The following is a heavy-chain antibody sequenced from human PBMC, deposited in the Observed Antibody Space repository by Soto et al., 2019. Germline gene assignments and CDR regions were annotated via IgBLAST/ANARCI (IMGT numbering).Heavy chain of an antibody. D-gene: IGHD2-15*01. CDR3: AGGDNYYAMGV. J-gene: IGHJ6*02. V-gene: IGHV3-30-3*01. Sequence: GGSLRLSCAASGFTLSNYIMHWVRQAPGKGLEWVAFISYDGSNNGYADSLKGRFTISRDNSKNTLYLQLSSLRPEDTAVYYCAGGDNYYAMGVWGQGTTVTVSS. CDR2: ISYDGSNN. CDR1: GFTLSNYI.